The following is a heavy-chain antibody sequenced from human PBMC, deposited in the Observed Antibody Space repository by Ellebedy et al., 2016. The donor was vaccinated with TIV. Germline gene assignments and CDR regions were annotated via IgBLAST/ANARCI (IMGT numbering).Heavy chain of an antibody. CDR1: GYTFTGYY. D-gene: IGHD3-10*01. CDR3: ARSGFPSGTNDLGY. Sequence: ASVKVSCXASGYTFTGYYMHWVRQAPGQGLEWMGWINPNSGGTNYAQKFQGWVTMTRDTSISTAYMELSRLRSDDTAVYYCARSGFPSGTNDLGYWGQGTLVTVSS. CDR2: INPNSGGT. J-gene: IGHJ4*02. V-gene: IGHV1-2*04.